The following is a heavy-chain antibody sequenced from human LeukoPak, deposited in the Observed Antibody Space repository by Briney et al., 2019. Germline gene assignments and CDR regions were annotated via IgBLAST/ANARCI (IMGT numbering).Heavy chain of an antibody. J-gene: IGHJ5*02. CDR2: IYYSGST. CDR1: GGSISSSSYY. Sequence: SETLSLTCTVSGGSISSSSYYWGWIRQPPGKGLEWIGSIYYSGSTYYNPSLKSRVTISVDTSKSQFSLKLSSVTAADTAVYYCASSFCGGDCSDWFDPWGQGTLVTVSS. CDR3: ASSFCGGDCSDWFDP. D-gene: IGHD2-21*02. V-gene: IGHV4-39*07.